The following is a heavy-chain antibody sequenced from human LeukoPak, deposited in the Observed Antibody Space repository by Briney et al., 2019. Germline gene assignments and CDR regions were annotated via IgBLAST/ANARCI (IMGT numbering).Heavy chain of an antibody. D-gene: IGHD4-17*01. Sequence: GGSLRLSCAASGFTFSSYSMNWVRQAPGKGLEWVSSISSSSSYIYYADSVKGRFTISRDNAKNSLYLQMNSLRAEDTAVYYCARALSMTTVTTYDYWGQGTLVTVSS. CDR1: GFTFSSYS. J-gene: IGHJ4*02. V-gene: IGHV3-21*01. CDR3: ARALSMTTVTTYDY. CDR2: ISSSSSYI.